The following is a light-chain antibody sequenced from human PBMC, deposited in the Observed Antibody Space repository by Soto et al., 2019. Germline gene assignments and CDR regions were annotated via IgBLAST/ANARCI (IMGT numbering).Light chain of an antibody. Sequence: EVVMTQSPATLSVSPGERATLSCRASRGIGSTLAWYQQKPGQTPRLLIYDTSTRATGFPGRFTGSRSGTEFTLTITSLQSEDFVIYYCQHYVTWPLAFGGGTRVENK. CDR1: RGIGST. V-gene: IGKV3-15*01. J-gene: IGKJ4*01. CDR2: DTS. CDR3: QHYVTWPLA.